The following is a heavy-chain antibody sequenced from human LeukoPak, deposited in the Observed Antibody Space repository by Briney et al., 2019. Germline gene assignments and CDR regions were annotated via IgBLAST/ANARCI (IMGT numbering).Heavy chain of an antibody. CDR2: IISSSSTI. J-gene: IGHJ6*03. D-gene: IGHD3-10*01. V-gene: IGHV3-48*01. Sequence: GGSLRLSCAASGFTFRSYSMNWVRQAPGKGLEGVSYIISSSSTIYYADSVKGRFTISRDNAKNSLYLQMNSLRAEDTAVYYGARGFRRISYGSGSDMDVWGKGTTVTVSS. CDR3: ARGFRRISYGSGSDMDV. CDR1: GFTFRSYS.